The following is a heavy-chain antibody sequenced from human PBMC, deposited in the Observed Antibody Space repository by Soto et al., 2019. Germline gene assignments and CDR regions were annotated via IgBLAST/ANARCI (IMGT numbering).Heavy chain of an antibody. J-gene: IGHJ4*02. D-gene: IGHD3-9*01. V-gene: IGHV4-39*01. CDR3: ARHEGLRYFDWCFDY. CDR2: IYYSGST. Sequence: QLQLQESGPGLVKPSETLSLTCTVSGGSISSSSYYWGWIRQPPGKGLEWIGSIYYSGSTYYNPSLKSRVTISVDTSKNQCSLKLGSVTAADTAVYYCARHEGLRYFDWCFDYWGQGTLVTVSS. CDR1: GGSISSSSYY.